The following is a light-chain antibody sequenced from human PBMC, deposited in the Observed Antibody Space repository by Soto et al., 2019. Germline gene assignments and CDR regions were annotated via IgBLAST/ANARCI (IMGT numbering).Light chain of an antibody. V-gene: IGKV3-11*01. Sequence: EIVLTQSPATLSLSPGERATLSCRASQSVSSYLAWYQQKPGQAPRLLIYDASNRATGIPARFSGSGSGTDFTLTICSLEPEDFAVYYCQQRSNWPWTSGQGTKVDIK. CDR1: QSVSSY. J-gene: IGKJ1*01. CDR3: QQRSNWPWT. CDR2: DAS.